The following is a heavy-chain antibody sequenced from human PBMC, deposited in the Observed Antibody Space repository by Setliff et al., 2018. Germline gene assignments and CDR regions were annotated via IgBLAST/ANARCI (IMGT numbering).Heavy chain of an antibody. CDR1: GFTFSSYE. Sequence: PSETLSLSCAASGFTFSSYEMNWVRQAPGNGLEWVSSISSSSSYIYYADSVKGRFTISRDNAENSLYLQMNSLRAEDTAVYYCARSESCGATNCSPFDYWGQGTLVTVSS. CDR3: ARSESCGATNCSPFDY. V-gene: IGHV3-21*01. CDR2: ISSSSSYI. D-gene: IGHD2-2*01. J-gene: IGHJ4*02.